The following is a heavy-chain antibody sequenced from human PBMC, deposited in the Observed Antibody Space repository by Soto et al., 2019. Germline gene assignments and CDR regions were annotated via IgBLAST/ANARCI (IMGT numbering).Heavy chain of an antibody. CDR3: ARVRLGVTTRLFDY. Sequence: EVQLVESGGGLVQPGGSLRLSCAASGCTFSDHYMDWVRQAPGKGLEWVGRIKNKANSYTTEYAASVKGRFTISRDDSKNSLDLQMNSLKTEDTAVYYCARVRLGVTTRLFDYWGQGTLVTASS. D-gene: IGHD6-25*01. CDR2: IKNKANSYTT. V-gene: IGHV3-72*01. CDR1: GCTFSDHY. J-gene: IGHJ4*02.